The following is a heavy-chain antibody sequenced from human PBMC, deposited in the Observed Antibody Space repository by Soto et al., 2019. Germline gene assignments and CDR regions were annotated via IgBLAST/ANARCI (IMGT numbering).Heavy chain of an antibody. J-gene: IGHJ4*02. CDR2: IIPIFGTA. D-gene: IGHD6-13*01. CDR3: AREGRQQLVNYFDY. V-gene: IGHV1-69*13. CDR1: GGTFSSYA. Sequence: SVKVSCKASGGTFSSYAISWVRQAPGQGLEWMGGIIPIFGTANYAQKFQGRVTITADESTSTAYMELSSLRSEDTAVYYCAREGRQQLVNYFDYWGQGTLVTVSS.